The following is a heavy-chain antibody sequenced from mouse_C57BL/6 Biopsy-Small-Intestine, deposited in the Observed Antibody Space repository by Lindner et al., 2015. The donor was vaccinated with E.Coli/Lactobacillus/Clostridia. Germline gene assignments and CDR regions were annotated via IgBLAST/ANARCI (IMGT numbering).Heavy chain of an antibody. CDR1: GYTFTNYA. J-gene: IGHJ4*01. V-gene: IGHV1-84*02. CDR3: AREGLARPFYSDH. CDR2: INAGNGDT. Sequence: SVKVSCKASGYTFTNYAIHWVRQAPGQRLEWMGWINAGNGDTDYSQKFQARVSITRDTSASTAYMELSRLTSEDTAVYYCAREGLARPFYSDHWGQGTLVTVSP. D-gene: IGHD1-1*01.